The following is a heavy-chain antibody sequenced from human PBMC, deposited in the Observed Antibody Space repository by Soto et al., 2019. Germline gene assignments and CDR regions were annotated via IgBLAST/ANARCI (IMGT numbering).Heavy chain of an antibody. CDR3: ARDLSGSSGWYFGMDV. CDR2: ISGNGAGT. CDR1: GFTFAASA. V-gene: IGHV3-23*01. Sequence: GGSLRLSCAASGFTFAASAMSWVRQAPGKGLEWVSSISGNGAGTYYADSVKGRFTISRDNAKNSLYLQMNSLRAEDTAVYYCARDLSGSSGWYFGMDVWGQGTTVTVSS. J-gene: IGHJ6*02. D-gene: IGHD6-19*01.